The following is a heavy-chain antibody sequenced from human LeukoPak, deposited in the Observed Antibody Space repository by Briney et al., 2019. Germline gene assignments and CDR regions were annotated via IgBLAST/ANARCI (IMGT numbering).Heavy chain of an antibody. Sequence: PSETLSLTCTVSGGSISSYYWSWIRQPPGKGLEWIGYIYYSGSTNYSPSLKSRVTISVDTSKNQFSLKLSSVTAADTAVYHCARDYNWNYYYYMDVWGKGTTVTVSS. CDR3: ARDYNWNYYYYMDV. D-gene: IGHD1-1*01. CDR1: GGSISSYY. V-gene: IGHV4-59*01. CDR2: IYYSGST. J-gene: IGHJ6*03.